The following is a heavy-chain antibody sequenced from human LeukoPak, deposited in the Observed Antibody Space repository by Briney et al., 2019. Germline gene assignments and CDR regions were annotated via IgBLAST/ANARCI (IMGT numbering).Heavy chain of an antibody. J-gene: IGHJ3*02. CDR2: INPNSGGT. V-gene: IGHV1-2*02. D-gene: IGHD2-2*01. CDR3: ARPNTTYCSSTSCLHWSARDAFDI. Sequence: GASVKVSCKASGYTFTGYYMHWVRQAPGQGLEWMGWINPNSGGTNYAQKFQGRVTMTGDTSISTAYMELSRLRSDDTAVYYCARPNTTYCSSTSCLHWSARDAFDIWGQGTMVTVSS. CDR1: GYTFTGYY.